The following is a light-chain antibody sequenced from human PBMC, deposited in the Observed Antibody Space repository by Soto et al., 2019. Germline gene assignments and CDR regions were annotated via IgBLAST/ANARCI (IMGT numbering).Light chain of an antibody. V-gene: IGKV3-15*01. J-gene: IGKJ4*01. Sequence: EILMTQSQATLSFSPGERATLSCRASQRISSNVAWYQQKPGQAPRLLIYGASTRATGVPARFSGGGSGTEFTLTISSLQSEDFAVYYCQQYNNWVTFGGGTKVEI. CDR3: QQYNNWVT. CDR1: QRISSN. CDR2: GAS.